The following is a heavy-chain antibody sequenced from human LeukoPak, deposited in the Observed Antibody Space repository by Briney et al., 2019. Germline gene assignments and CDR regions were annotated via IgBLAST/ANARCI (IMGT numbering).Heavy chain of an antibody. CDR1: GYTFTTYP. CDR3: ARGNDFWSGYSEAFDI. Sequence: ASVKVSCKASGYTFTTYPISWVRQAPGQGLEWMGWINPNSGGTNYAQKFQGRVTMTRDTSISTAYMELSRLRSDDTAVYYCARGNDFWSGYSEAFDIWGQGTMVTVSS. CDR2: INPNSGGT. J-gene: IGHJ3*02. D-gene: IGHD3-3*01. V-gene: IGHV1-2*02.